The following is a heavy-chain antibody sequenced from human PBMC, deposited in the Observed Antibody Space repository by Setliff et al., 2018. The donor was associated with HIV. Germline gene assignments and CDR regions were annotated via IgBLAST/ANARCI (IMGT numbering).Heavy chain of an antibody. D-gene: IGHD3-16*01. CDR1: GGSISSGTYY. Sequence: TLSLTCTVSGGSISSGTYYWSWVRQPVGKGLEWIGRIYTSGSTNYNTSLKSRVTISLDTSKNQFSLKLTSVTAADTAVDYCARDYYDDVWGSYSPFDCWGQGTLVTVSS. CDR2: IYTSGST. V-gene: IGHV4-61*02. CDR3: ARDYYDDVWGSYSPFDC. J-gene: IGHJ4*02.